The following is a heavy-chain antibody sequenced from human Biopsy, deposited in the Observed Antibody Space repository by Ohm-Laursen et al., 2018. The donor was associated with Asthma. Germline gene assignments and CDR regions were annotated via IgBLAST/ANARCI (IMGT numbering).Heavy chain of an antibody. CDR2: IKHDGTEK. Sequence: SLSLSCAASGFTFGDYWTSWVRQFPGKGLEWVANIKHDGTEKNHVDSLKGRFTTSRDNAKNSLYLQMNNLRAEDTAVYYCARTFHFWSPYHAEHYQLWGQGTLVTVSS. J-gene: IGHJ1*01. CDR1: GFTFGDYW. D-gene: IGHD3-3*02. V-gene: IGHV3-7*01. CDR3: ARTFHFWSPYHAEHYQL.